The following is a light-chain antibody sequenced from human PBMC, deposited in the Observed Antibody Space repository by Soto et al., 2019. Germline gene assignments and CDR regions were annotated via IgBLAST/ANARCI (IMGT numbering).Light chain of an antibody. CDR2: RTS. V-gene: IGKV3-15*01. CDR1: QSISSN. Sequence: IGMPQSPATLSVSPGERGTLSCRSSQSISSNLAWYQQKPGQAPRLLMFRTSSRATGFPARFSGSGSGTEFNLTISSLQSEDFGVYYCQQYNNWPRATFGGGTQVDIK. CDR3: QQYNNWPRAT. J-gene: IGKJ4*01.